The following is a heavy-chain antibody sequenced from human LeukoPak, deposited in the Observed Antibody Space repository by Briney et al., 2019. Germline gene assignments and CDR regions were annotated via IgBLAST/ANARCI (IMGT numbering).Heavy chain of an antibody. D-gene: IGHD3-3*01. CDR3: ARATYYDFWSGIGFDP. V-gene: IGHV4-59*01. J-gene: IGHJ5*02. CDR2: IYYSGST. Sequence: SETLSLTCTVSGGSISTYYWNWIRQPPGRGLEWIGYIYYSGSTNYNPSLKSRVTISVDTSKNQFSLKLSSVTAADTAVYYCARATYYDFWSGIGFDPWGQGTLVTVSS. CDR1: GGSISTYY.